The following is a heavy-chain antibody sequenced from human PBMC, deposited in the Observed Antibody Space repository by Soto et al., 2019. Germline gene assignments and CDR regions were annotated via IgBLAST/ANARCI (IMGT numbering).Heavy chain of an antibody. Sequence: SETLSLTCAVYGGSFSGYYWSWIRQPPGKGLEWIGEINHSGSTNYNPSLKSRVTISVDTSKNQFSLKLSSVTAADTAVYYCARGEQQLVQVPYYYYHMDGWGKGTTVTVYS. J-gene: IGHJ6*03. CDR1: GGSFSGYY. CDR2: INHSGST. CDR3: ARGEQQLVQVPYYYYHMDG. V-gene: IGHV4-34*01. D-gene: IGHD6-13*01.